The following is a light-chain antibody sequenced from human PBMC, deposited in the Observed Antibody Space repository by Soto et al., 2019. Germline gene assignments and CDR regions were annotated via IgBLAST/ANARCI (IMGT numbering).Light chain of an antibody. CDR1: SSDVAIYNY. V-gene: IGLV2-14*01. Sequence: QSVLTQPASVSGSPGQSITISCTGTSSDVAIYNYVSWYQQHPGEAPKLMIYDVSYRPSGVSNRFSGSKSGNTASLTISGLQAEDEADYYCSSYTTSSTLGVFGTGTKVTVL. J-gene: IGLJ1*01. CDR3: SSYTTSSTLGV. CDR2: DVS.